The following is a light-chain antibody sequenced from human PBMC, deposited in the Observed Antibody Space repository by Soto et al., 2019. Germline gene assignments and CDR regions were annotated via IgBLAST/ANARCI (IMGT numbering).Light chain of an antibody. CDR3: SSYPSSSTNV. Sequence: QSALTQPASVSGSPGQSITISCTGTSSDVGGYNFVSWYQHHPGKAPKLMIFEVNKRPSGVSNRFSGSKSGNTASLTISGLQAEDEADYYCSSYPSSSTNVFGTGTKVTVL. CDR1: SSDVGGYNF. CDR2: EVN. J-gene: IGLJ1*01. V-gene: IGLV2-14*01.